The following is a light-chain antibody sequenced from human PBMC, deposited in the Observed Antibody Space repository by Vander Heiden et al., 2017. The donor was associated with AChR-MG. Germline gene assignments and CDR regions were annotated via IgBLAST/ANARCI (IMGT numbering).Light chain of an antibody. Sequence: DIQVTQSPSSLSASVGDRVTITCRASHDINTYVNWYQQKSGKAPTLLIYAASRLGSGVPSRFSGSGSGTDFTLTISGLQREDFGTYYCQQSYSMLTFGGGTKVEIK. J-gene: IGKJ4*01. CDR3: QQSYSMLT. V-gene: IGKV1-39*01. CDR1: HDINTY. CDR2: AAS.